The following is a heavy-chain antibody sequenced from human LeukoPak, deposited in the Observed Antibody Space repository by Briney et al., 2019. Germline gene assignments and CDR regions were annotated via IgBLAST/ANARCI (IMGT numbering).Heavy chain of an antibody. D-gene: IGHD3-10*01. Sequence: GGSLRLSCADSGLTFSDAWMSWVRQAPGRGLEWVGRIKSKTDGAATDYAAPMKGRFTISRDDSKNTLFLQMNSLRTEDTAVYYCTTATMIRGVSDYWGQGTLVTVSS. CDR1: GLTFSDAW. CDR2: IKSKTDGAAT. CDR3: TTATMIRGVSDY. J-gene: IGHJ4*02. V-gene: IGHV3-15*01.